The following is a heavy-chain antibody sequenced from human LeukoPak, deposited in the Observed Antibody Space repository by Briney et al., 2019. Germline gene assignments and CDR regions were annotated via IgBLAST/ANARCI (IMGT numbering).Heavy chain of an antibody. V-gene: IGHV3-23*01. D-gene: IGHD6-19*01. CDR1: GFTFSSYA. CDR3: AKGCNFIAVAGIDY. Sequence: GGSMRLSCAASGFTFSSYAMSWVRQSPGKGLEWVSAISGSGGSTYYADSVKGRFTISRDNSKNTLYLQMNSLRAEDTAVYYCAKGCNFIAVAGIDYWGQGTLVTVSS. CDR2: ISGSGGST. J-gene: IGHJ4*02.